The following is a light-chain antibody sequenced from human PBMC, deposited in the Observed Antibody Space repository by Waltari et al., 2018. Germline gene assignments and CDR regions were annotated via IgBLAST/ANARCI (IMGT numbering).Light chain of an antibody. CDR2: LGS. V-gene: IGKV2-28*01. J-gene: IGKJ3*01. CDR1: QSLLRRTGYNF. Sequence: DIVMTQSPLSLSVTPGEPASIPCRSSQSLLRRTGYNFLDWYVQKPRQTPQLLISLGSDRASGVPDRFSGSGTGTDFTLKISRVEAEDVGIYYCMQALHTPTTFGPGTKVDIK. CDR3: MQALHTPTT.